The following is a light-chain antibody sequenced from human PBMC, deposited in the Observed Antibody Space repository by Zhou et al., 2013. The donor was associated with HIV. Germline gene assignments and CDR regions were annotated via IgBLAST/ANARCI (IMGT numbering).Light chain of an antibody. J-gene: IGKJ1*01. CDR1: QSISGW. CDR2: EAS. V-gene: IGKV1-5*03. CDR3: QQYNSYSAT. Sequence: DIQMTQSPSTLSASVGDRVTITCRASQSISGWLAWYQQKPGKGPKLLIYEASTLQKGVPSRFSGSGSGTEFTLTISSLQPDDFATYFCQQYNSYSATFGQGTKVDIK.